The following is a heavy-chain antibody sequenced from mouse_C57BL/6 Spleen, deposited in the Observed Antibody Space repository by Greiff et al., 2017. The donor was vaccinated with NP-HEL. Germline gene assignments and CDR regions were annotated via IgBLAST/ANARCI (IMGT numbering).Heavy chain of an antibody. CDR3: ARPSTMGWYFDV. V-gene: IGHV5-17*01. D-gene: IGHD2-1*01. J-gene: IGHJ1*03. CDR1: GFTFSDYG. CDR2: ISSGSSTI. Sequence: DVQLQESGGGLVKPGGSLKLSCAASGFTFSDYGMHWVRQAPEKGLEWVAYISSGSSTIYYADTVKGRFTISRDNAKNTLFLQMTSLRSEDTAMYYCARPSTMGWYFDVWGTGTTVTVSS.